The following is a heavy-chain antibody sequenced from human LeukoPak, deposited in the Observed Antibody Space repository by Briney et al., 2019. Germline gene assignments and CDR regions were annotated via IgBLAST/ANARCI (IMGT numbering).Heavy chain of an antibody. CDR1: GFTFSHYS. V-gene: IGHV3-7*01. J-gene: IGHJ4*02. Sequence: GGSLRLSCAVSGFTFSHYSMTWVRQAPGKGLEWVANIKKDGSEKYYVDSVKGRFTISRDNARNSLFLQMNSLRAEDTAVYYCARDREVGTGTTLRNNFWGQGTLVTVSS. D-gene: IGHD1-14*01. CDR2: IKKDGSEK. CDR3: ARDREVGTGTTLRNNF.